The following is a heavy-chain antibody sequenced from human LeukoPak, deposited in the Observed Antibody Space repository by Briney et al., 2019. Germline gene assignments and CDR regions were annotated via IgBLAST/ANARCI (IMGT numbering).Heavy chain of an antibody. D-gene: IGHD6-6*01. CDR3: ARGGKTGYSSSSESVLDY. CDR2: INHSGST. Sequence: SETLSLTCAVYGGSFSGYYWSWIRQPPGKGLEWIGEINHSGSTNYNPSLRSRVTISVDTSKNQFSLKLSSVTAADTAVYYCARGGKTGYSSSSESVLDYWGQGTLVTVSS. CDR1: GGSFSGYY. V-gene: IGHV4-34*01. J-gene: IGHJ4*02.